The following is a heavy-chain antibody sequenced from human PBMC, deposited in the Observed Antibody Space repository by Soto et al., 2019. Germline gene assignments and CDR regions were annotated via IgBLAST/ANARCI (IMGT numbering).Heavy chain of an antibody. J-gene: IGHJ6*02. CDR1: GYTFTSYG. V-gene: IGHV1-18*04. Sequence: QVQLVQSGAEVKKPGASVKVSCKASGYTFTSYGISWVRQAPGQGLEWMGWISAYNGNTNYAQKLQGRVTMTTDTSTSTAYMQLTSLRSDDTAVYYCARECINSSSWYLDYYYGMDVWCQGTTVTVSS. D-gene: IGHD6-13*01. CDR3: ARECINSSSWYLDYYYGMDV. CDR2: ISAYNGNT.